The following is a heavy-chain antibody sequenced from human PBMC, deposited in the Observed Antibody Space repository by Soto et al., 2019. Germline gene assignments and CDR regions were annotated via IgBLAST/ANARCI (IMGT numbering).Heavy chain of an antibody. CDR2: ISGSGDLT. D-gene: IGHD3-9*01. CDR1: GFTSSNYA. Sequence: GGSLRLSCAASGFTSSNYAMSWVRQAPGKGLEWVSTISGSGDLTYYADSVKGRFTISRDNSRNTLYLQMNSLRAEDTAVYYCAKALRYFDWLFRPWNPMDVWGQGTKVTVSS. V-gene: IGHV3-23*01. CDR3: AKALRYFDWLFRPWNPMDV. J-gene: IGHJ6*02.